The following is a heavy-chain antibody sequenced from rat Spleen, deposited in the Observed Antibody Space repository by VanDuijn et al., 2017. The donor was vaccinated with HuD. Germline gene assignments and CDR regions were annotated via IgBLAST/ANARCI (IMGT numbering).Heavy chain of an antibody. Sequence: EVQLVESGGGLVQPGRSLKLSCAASGFTFSNYGMAWVRQAPGKGLEWVASITNTGGSTYYPDTVKGRFTISRENAKNTLYLQMTSLRSEDTALYYCARRELGGDYWGQGVMVTVSS. CDR2: ITNTGGST. CDR3: ARRELGGDY. J-gene: IGHJ2*01. V-gene: IGHV5-29*01. CDR1: GFTFSNYG. D-gene: IGHD5-1*01.